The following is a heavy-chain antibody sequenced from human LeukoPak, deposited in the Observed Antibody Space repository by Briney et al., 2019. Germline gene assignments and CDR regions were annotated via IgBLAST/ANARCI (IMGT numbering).Heavy chain of an antibody. J-gene: IGHJ4*02. CDR1: GGTFSSYA. V-gene: IGHV1-69*05. CDR2: IIPIFGTA. CDR3: ARDGESGIFDY. D-gene: IGHD3-10*01. Sequence: ASVKVSCKASGGTFSSYAISWVRQAPGQGLEWMGGIIPIFGTANYAQKFQGRVTITTDESTSTAYMELRSLRSDDTAVYYCARDGESGIFDYWGQGTLVTVSS.